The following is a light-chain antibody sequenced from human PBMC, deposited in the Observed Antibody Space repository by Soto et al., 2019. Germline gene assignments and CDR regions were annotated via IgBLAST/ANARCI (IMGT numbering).Light chain of an antibody. CDR1: QSVSSSY. CDR3: QQYGSSPLT. V-gene: IGKV3-20*01. CDR2: RAS. J-gene: IGKJ4*01. Sequence: EILLTQSPGTLSLSPGERSTLSCRASQSVSSSYLAWYQQKPGQAPKVLIYRASSRATGIPDRFSGSGSGTDFTLTISRLEPEDFAVYYCQQYGSSPLTFGGGTKV.